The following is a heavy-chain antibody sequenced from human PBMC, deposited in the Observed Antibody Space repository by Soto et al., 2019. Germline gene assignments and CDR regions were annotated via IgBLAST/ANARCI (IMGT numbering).Heavy chain of an antibody. D-gene: IGHD3-10*01. CDR2: ISSSSSTI. CDR3: ARDEASIRITVVRGVIGPQGELSH. J-gene: IGHJ4*02. V-gene: IGHV3-48*01. CDR1: GFTFSSYS. Sequence: GGSLRLSCAASGFTFSSYSMNWVRQAPGKGLEWLSYISSSSSTIYYADSVRGRFTISRDNVKNSLYLQMNSLRAEDTAMYYCARDEASIRITVVRGVIGPQGELSHWGQGTLVTVSS.